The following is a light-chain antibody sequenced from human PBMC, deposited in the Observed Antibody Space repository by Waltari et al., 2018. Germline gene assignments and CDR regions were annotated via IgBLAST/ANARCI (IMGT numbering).Light chain of an antibody. CDR1: QSISNY. V-gene: IGKV1-39*01. CDR2: SAS. J-gene: IGKJ5*01. Sequence: DIQMTQSPSSLSASVGDRVTITCRASQSISNYVHWYQQKPGKAPKVLIYSASSLQSGVPSRFSGSGSGTDFTLTIRSLQPEDFATYYCQQSYSSSITFGQGTRLEIQ. CDR3: QQSYSSSIT.